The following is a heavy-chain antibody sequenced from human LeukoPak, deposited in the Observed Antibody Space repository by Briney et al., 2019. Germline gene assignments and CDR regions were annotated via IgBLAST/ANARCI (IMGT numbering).Heavy chain of an antibody. CDR1: EFTFSSYS. J-gene: IGHJ3*02. CDR3: ARDFWGEFAFDI. Sequence: PGGSLRLSCVASEFTFSSYSMNWVRQAPGKGLEWVSSISSSSSYIYYADSVKGRFTISRDNAKNSLYLQMNSLRAEDTAVYYCARDFWGEFAFDIWGQGTMVTVSS. CDR2: ISSSSSYI. V-gene: IGHV3-21*01. D-gene: IGHD3-16*01.